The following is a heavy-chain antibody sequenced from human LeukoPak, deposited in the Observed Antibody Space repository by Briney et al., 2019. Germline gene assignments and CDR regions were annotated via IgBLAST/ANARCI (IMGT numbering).Heavy chain of an antibody. V-gene: IGHV3-53*01. CDR3: ARDTGSMAARFFDN. CDR1: GFTVSSNY. D-gene: IGHD2-8*02. Sequence: AGGSLRLSCAASGFTVSSNYMSWVRQAPGKGLEWVSVIYSGGSTYYADSVKGRFTISRDNSKNTLYLQMNSLRAEDTAVYYCARDTGSMAARFFDNWGQGTLVTVSS. J-gene: IGHJ4*02. CDR2: IYSGGST.